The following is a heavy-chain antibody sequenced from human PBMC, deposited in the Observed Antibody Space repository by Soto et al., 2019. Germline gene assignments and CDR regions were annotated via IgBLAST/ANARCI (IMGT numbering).Heavy chain of an antibody. CDR2: INPSGGST. CDR3: ARALYYYDSSAPFGI. D-gene: IGHD3-22*01. Sequence: VSVKVSCKASGYAFTIYYMHWVRQAPGQGLEWMGIINPSGGSTSYAQKLQGRVTMTRDTSTSTVYMELSSLRSEDTAVYYCARALYYYDSSAPFGIWGQGTMVTVSS. CDR1: GYAFTIYY. V-gene: IGHV1-46*01. J-gene: IGHJ3*02.